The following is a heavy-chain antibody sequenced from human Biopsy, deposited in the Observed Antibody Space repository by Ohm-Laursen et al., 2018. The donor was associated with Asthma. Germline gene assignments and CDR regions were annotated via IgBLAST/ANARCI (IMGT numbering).Heavy chain of an antibody. Sequence: GTLSLTWIVSGDAMSTSGSYWGWIRQSPGKGLEWIGSIYYSGRTYYNPSLESRVTISADTSKNHFSLKVTSVTAADTAVYYCARAVSSSSYWYFDLWGRGDLVIVSS. J-gene: IGHJ2*01. CDR1: GDAMSTSGSY. D-gene: IGHD6-6*01. V-gene: IGHV4-39*02. CDR2: IYYSGRT. CDR3: ARAVSSSSYWYFDL.